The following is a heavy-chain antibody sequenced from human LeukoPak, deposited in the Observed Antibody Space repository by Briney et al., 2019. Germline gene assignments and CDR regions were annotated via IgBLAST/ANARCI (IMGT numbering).Heavy chain of an antibody. D-gene: IGHD2-2*01. CDR2: IKEDGSEV. Sequence: QPGGPLRLSGAASGFSFRSYWMTWVRQAAGRGLEWVANIKEDGSEVNYVDSVKGRCTISRDNAKNSLYLQMNSLRAEDTAVYFCARVRSPSEGQYRSFDNWGQGTLVTVSS. CDR3: ARVRSPSEGQYRSFDN. CDR1: GFSFRSYW. J-gene: IGHJ4*02. V-gene: IGHV3-7*01.